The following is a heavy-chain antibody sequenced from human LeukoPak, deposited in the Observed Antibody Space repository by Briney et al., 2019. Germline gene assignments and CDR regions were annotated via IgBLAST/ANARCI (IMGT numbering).Heavy chain of an antibody. CDR2: IYTSGST. D-gene: IGHD1-26*01. V-gene: IGHV4-4*07. CDR1: GGSISSYY. J-gene: IGHJ6*02. Sequence: SETLSLTCTVSGGSISSYYWSWIRQPAGKGLEWIGRIYTSGSTNYNPSLKSRVTISVDTSKNQFSLKLSSVTAADTAVYYCARDPGGSVGAKENGMDVWGQGTTVTVSS. CDR3: ARDPGGSVGAKENGMDV.